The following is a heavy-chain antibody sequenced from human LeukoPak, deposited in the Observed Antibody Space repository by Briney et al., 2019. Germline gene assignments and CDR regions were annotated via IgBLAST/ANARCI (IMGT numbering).Heavy chain of an antibody. Sequence: PSETLSLTCAVYGGSFSGYYWSWIRQPPGKGLEWIGKINHSGSTNYNPSLKSRVTISVDTSKNQFSLKLSSVTAADTAVYYCARTLGCSGGSCYLAAFDYWGQGTLVTVSS. CDR2: INHSGST. J-gene: IGHJ4*02. CDR1: GGSFSGYY. D-gene: IGHD2-15*01. V-gene: IGHV4-34*01. CDR3: ARTLGCSGGSCYLAAFDY.